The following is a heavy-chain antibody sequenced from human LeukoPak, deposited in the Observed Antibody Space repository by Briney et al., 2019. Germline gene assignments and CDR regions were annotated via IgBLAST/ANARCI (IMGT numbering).Heavy chain of an antibody. Sequence: SETLSLTCPVSGGSVSSGSHYWSWIRQPPGKGLEWIGHVYYSGSTYYNPSLKSRVTISVDTSKNQFSLKLSSVTAADTAVYYCARDALAYCGGDCFDYWGQGTLVTVSS. CDR1: GGSVSSGSHY. J-gene: IGHJ4*02. CDR2: VYYSGST. D-gene: IGHD2-21*01. CDR3: ARDALAYCGGDCFDY. V-gene: IGHV4-61*01.